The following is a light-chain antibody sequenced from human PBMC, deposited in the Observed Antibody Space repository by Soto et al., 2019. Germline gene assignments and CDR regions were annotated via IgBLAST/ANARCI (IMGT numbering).Light chain of an antibody. J-gene: IGKJ5*01. V-gene: IGKV4-1*01. Sequence: DIVMTQSPDSLAVSLGERATINCKSSQSVLSSSDSKNYLAWHQQKPGQPPKLLIYWASTRESGVPERFSDSGSGTDFALTISSLQAEDVAVYYCQQYYSNPITFGQGTRLEIK. CDR1: QSVLSSSDSKNY. CDR3: QQYYSNPIT. CDR2: WAS.